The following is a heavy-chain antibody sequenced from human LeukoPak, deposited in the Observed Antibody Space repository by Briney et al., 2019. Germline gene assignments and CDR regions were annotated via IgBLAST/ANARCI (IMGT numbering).Heavy chain of an antibody. J-gene: IGHJ2*01. CDR1: GGSISTYY. CDR3: AGGGSWFRYFDL. D-gene: IGHD6-13*01. CDR2: IYYTGST. V-gene: IGHV4-59*01. Sequence: SETLSLTCTVSGGSISTYYWSWIRQPPGRRLEWLGYIYYTGSTNYNPSLKSRVTISVDTSKNQFSLKLNSVTAADTAVYYCAGGGSWFRYFDLWGRGTLVTVSS.